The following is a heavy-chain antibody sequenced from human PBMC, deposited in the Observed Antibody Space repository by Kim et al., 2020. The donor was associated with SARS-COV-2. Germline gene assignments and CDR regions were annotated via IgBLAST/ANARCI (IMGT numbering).Heavy chain of an antibody. V-gene: IGHV3-48*02. J-gene: IGHJ4*02. Sequence: IFYADSVKGRLTICRDNAKNSVYLQMNSLRDEDTAVYYCEGGASGWSLGYWGQGTQVTVSS. CDR3: EGGASGWSLGY. D-gene: IGHD6-19*01. CDR2: I.